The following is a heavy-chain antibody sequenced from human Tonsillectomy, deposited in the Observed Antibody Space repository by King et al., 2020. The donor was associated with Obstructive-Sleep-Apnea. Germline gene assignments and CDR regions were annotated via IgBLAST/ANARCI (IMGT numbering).Heavy chain of an antibody. CDR2: IHYSGST. V-gene: IGHV4-39*07. Sequence: QLQESGPGLVKPSETLSLTCTVSGGSISRSSHYWGWIRQPPGKGLEWIGSIHYSGSTYHNPSLKSRVTVSVDTSKNQFSLKLSSVTAADTAVYYCARDGSLTFYYDSSGFVFDYWGQGTLVTVSS. CDR3: ARDGSLTFYYDSSGFVFDY. D-gene: IGHD3-22*01. CDR1: GGSISRSSHY. J-gene: IGHJ4*02.